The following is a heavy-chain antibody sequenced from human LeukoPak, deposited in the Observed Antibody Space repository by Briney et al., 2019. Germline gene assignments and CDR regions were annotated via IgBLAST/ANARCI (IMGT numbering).Heavy chain of an antibody. D-gene: IGHD5-12*01. Sequence: PGGSLRLSCIASEFTFTNYLMSWVRQAPGKGLEWVAYINQHGSETFYVDSVKGRFTISRDNTKNSLYLQMNSLRPEDTALNYCVRDAGYSGYMINDIWGQGTMVTVSS. J-gene: IGHJ3*02. V-gene: IGHV3-7*01. CDR3: VRDAGYSGYMINDI. CDR2: INQHGSET. CDR1: EFTFTNYL.